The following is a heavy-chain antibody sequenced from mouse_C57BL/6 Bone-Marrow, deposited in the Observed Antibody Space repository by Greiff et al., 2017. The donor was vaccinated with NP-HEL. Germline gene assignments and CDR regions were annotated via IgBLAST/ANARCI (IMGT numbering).Heavy chain of an antibody. V-gene: IGHV1-80*01. Sequence: VKLVESGAELVKPGASVKISCKASGYAFSSYWMNWVKQRPGKGLEWIGQIYPGDGDTNYNGKFKGKATLTADKSSSTAYMQLSSLTSEDSAVYFCARAYYGSTSWYFDVWGTGTTVTVSS. CDR1: GYAFSSYW. CDR2: IYPGDGDT. CDR3: ARAYYGSTSWYFDV. J-gene: IGHJ1*03. D-gene: IGHD1-1*01.